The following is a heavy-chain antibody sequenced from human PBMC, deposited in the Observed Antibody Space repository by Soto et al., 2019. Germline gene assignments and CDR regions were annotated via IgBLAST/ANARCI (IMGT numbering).Heavy chain of an antibody. Sequence: QVHLVQSGAEVKEPGASVRVSCKASGYTFSSNAIHWVRQAPGQELEWMGWINGGNGYAKYSQNFQDRVTLTRDAAASTTYMELSSLRSEDTAIFYCARATYTSGGSPTFAMDVWGQSTTVTVSS. J-gene: IGHJ6*02. CDR1: GYTFSSNA. V-gene: IGHV1-3*01. CDR3: ARATYTSGGSPTFAMDV. CDR2: INGGNGYA. D-gene: IGHD3-10*01.